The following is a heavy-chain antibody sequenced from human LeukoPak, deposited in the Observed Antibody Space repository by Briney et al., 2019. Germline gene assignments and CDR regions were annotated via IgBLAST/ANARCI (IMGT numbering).Heavy chain of an antibody. CDR3: IKADFDRGAFEI. Sequence: GASVNVSFKVSVYTNYYIHWVRQAPGHGLEWMGIINPRGESTRYAQKFQGRFTMTRDTSTSTVFMELSSLTSEDTAEYYCIKADFDRGAFEIWGQGTMVIVSS. CDR1: VYTNYY. D-gene: IGHD3-9*01. V-gene: IGHV1-46*01. CDR2: INPRGEST. J-gene: IGHJ3*02.